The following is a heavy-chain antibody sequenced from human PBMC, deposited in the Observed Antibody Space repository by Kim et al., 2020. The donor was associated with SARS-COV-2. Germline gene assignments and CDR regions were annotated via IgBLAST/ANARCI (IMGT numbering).Heavy chain of an antibody. CDR1: GGSISSYY. Sequence: SETLSLTCTVSGGSISSYYWSWIRQPPGKGLEWIGYIYYSGSTNYNPSLKSRVTISVDRSKNQFSLKLSSVTAADTAVYYCARDRVSPYSGSYWDVWAGAYYYGMDVWGQGTTVTVSS. CDR2: IYYSGST. CDR3: ARDRVSPYSGSYWDVWAGAYYYGMDV. V-gene: IGHV4-59*13. J-gene: IGHJ6*02. D-gene: IGHD1-26*01.